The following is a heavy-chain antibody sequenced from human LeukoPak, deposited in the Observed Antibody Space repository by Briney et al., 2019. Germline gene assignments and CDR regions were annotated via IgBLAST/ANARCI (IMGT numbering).Heavy chain of an antibody. CDR3: AREGGGLKPKIYYDSSGPPWAFDI. V-gene: IGHV3-7*01. J-gene: IGHJ3*02. Sequence: GGSLRLSCAASGFTSSSYWMSWVRQAPGKGLEWVANIKQDGSEKYYVDSVKGRFTISRDNAKNSLYLQMNSLRAEDTAVYYCAREGGGLKPKIYYDSSGPPWAFDIWGQGTMVTVSS. D-gene: IGHD3-22*01. CDR1: GFTSSSYW. CDR2: IKQDGSEK.